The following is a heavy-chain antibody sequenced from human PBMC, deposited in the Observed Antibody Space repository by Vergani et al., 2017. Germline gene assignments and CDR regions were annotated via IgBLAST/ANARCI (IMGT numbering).Heavy chain of an antibody. CDR1: GFTFSSYA. CDR3: ARDAESIGYCSGGSCLPMGY. D-gene: IGHD2-15*01. Sequence: EVQLVESGGGLVKPGGSLRLSCAASGFTFSSYAMSWVRQAPEKGLEWVSAISGSGGSTYYADSVKGRFTISRDNSKNTLYLQMNSLRAEDTAVYYCARDAESIGYCSGGSCLPMGYWGQGTLVTVSS. CDR2: ISGSGGST. V-gene: IGHV3-23*04. J-gene: IGHJ4*02.